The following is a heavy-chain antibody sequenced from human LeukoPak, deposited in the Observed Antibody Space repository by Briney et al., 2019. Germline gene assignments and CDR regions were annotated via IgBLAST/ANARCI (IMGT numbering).Heavy chain of an antibody. V-gene: IGHV3-48*04. CDR1: GFTFSSYS. CDR2: ISSSSSTI. J-gene: IGHJ6*03. CDR3: ARGIAVAGYFSYYYYYMDV. D-gene: IGHD6-19*01. Sequence: GGSLRLSCAASGFTFSSYSMNWVRQAPGKGLEWVSYISSSSSTIYYADSVKGRFTISRDNAKNSLYLQMNSLRAEDTAVYYCARGIAVAGYFSYYYYYMDVWGKGTTVTVSS.